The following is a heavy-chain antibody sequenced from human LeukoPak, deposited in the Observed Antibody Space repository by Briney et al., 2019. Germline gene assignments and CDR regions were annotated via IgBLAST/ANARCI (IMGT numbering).Heavy chain of an antibody. J-gene: IGHJ3*02. CDR2: ISSSSSYI. V-gene: IGHV3-21*01. CDR1: GFTFGSYS. Sequence: GGSLRLSCAASGFTFGSYSMNWVRQAPGKGLEWVSSISSSSSYIYYADSVKGRFTISRDNAKNSLYLQMNSLRAEDTAVYYCARDWVGCDFWSGTHTIQAFDIWGQGTMVTVSS. D-gene: IGHD3-3*01. CDR3: ARDWVGCDFWSGTHTIQAFDI.